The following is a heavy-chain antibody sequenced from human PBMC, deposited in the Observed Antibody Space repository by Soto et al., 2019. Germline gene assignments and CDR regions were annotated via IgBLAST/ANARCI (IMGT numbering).Heavy chain of an antibody. V-gene: IGHV3-15*07. Sequence: GGSLRVSCAASGFTFSNAWINWGRQAPGKGLEWVGRIKSKTDGGTTDYAEPVKGRFAISRDDSNNMVYLQMNSLKIEDTAVYYCTTDSYSTIIIVRFDYWGRGTLVTVSS. J-gene: IGHJ4*01. CDR2: IKSKTDGGTT. CDR3: TTDSYSTIIIVRFDY. CDR1: GFTFSNAW. D-gene: IGHD3-22*01.